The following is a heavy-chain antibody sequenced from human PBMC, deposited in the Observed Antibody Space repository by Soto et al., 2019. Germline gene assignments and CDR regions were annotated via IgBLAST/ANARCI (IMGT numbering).Heavy chain of an antibody. D-gene: IGHD1-7*01. Sequence: SETLSLTCTVSGGSISSYYWSWIRQPAGKGLEWIGRIYTSGSTNYNPSLKSRVTMSVDTSKNQFSLKLSSVTAADTAVYYCARVGKLELQGGAFDIWGQGTMVTVSS. V-gene: IGHV4-4*07. J-gene: IGHJ3*02. CDR2: IYTSGST. CDR3: ARVGKLELQGGAFDI. CDR1: GGSISSYY.